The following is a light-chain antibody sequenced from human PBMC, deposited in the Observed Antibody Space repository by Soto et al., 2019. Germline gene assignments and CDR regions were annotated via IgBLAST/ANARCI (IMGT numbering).Light chain of an antibody. CDR3: SSYTRSSSYV. CDR1: GSDVGGYDY. CDR2: EVT. J-gene: IGLJ1*01. V-gene: IGLV2-14*01. Sequence: QSALTQPASGSGSPGQSITISCTGTGSDVGGYDYVSWYQHHPGKAPKVMIYEVTNRPSGVSNRFSGSKSGNTASLTISGLLAEDEADYYCSSYTRSSSYVFATGTKVIVL.